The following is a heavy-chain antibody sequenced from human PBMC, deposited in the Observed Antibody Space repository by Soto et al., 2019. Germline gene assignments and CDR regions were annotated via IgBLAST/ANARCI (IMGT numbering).Heavy chain of an antibody. D-gene: IGHD3-22*01. J-gene: IGHJ4*02. CDR1: GYSFITYG. CDR2: ISTYNGNT. Sequence: QVQLVQSGAEVKKPGASVKVSCTVSGYSFITYGVSWVRQAPGQGLDWMGWISTYNGNTKYAERLQGRVTMTTDTTTSTAYMELRSLRSDDTAVYYCARGPTDYHDNSGNSFLDYWGQGTLVTVSS. V-gene: IGHV1-18*01. CDR3: ARGPTDYHDNSGNSFLDY.